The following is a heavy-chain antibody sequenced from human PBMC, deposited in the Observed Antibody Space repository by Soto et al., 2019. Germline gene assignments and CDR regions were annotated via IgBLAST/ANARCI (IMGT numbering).Heavy chain of an antibody. CDR3: ARVYCSSTSCLLYGMDV. J-gene: IGHJ6*02. CDR1: GYTFTGYY. V-gene: IGHV1-2*02. CDR2: INPNSGGT. Sequence: ASVKVSCKASGYTFTGYYMHWVRQAPGQGLEWMGWINPNSGGTNYAQKFQGRVTMTRDTSINTAYMELSRLRSDDTAVYYCARVYCSSTSCLLYGMDVWGQGTTVTGSS. D-gene: IGHD2-2*01.